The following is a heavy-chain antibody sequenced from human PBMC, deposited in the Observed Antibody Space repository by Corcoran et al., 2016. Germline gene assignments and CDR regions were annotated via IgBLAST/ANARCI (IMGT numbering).Heavy chain of an antibody. D-gene: IGHD1-26*01. J-gene: IGHJ4*02. CDR1: GFTVSSNY. V-gene: IGHV3-53*01. Sequence: EVQLVESGGGLIQPGGSLRLSCAASGFTVSSNYMSWVRQAPGKGLEWVSVIYSGGSTYYADSVKGRFTISRDNSKNTLYLQMNSLRAEDTAVYYCARDLLVGATRTTGGDYWGQGTLVTVSS. CDR2: IYSGGST. CDR3: ARDLLVGATRTTGGDY.